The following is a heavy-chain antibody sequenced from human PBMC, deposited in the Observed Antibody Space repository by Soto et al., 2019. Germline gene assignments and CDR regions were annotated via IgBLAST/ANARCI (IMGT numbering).Heavy chain of an antibody. D-gene: IGHD6-6*01. CDR1: GFTFSTHA. CDR3: ARPQNSNSWGNGPDY. Sequence: PGVLLRLSSAASGFTFSTHALSWLRLSPGKGLECVSIISYSGTNTYYADSVKGRFTISRDNSNNTLYLQMNALRVEDTALYYCARPQNSNSWGNGPDYWGQGTLVTVSS. V-gene: IGHV3-23*01. J-gene: IGHJ4*02. CDR2: ISYSGTNT.